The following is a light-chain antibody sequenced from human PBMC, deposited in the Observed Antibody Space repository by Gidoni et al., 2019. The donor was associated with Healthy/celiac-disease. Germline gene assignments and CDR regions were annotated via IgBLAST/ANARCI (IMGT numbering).Light chain of an antibody. J-gene: IGLJ2*01. CDR1: SSDVGGYNY. V-gene: IGLV2-14*01. CDR3: SSYTSSSTVV. Sequence: QSALTKPASVSGSPGQSITISCTGTSSDVGGYNYVSWYQQHPGKAPKLMIYDVSNRPSGVSNRFSRSKSGNTASLTISGLQAEDEADYYCSSYTSSSTVVFGGGTKLTVL. CDR2: DVS.